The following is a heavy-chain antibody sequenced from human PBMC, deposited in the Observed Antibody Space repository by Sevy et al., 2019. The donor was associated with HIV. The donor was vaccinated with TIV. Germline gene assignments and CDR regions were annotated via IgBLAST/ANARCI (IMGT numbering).Heavy chain of an antibody. CDR2: ISYDGCNK. D-gene: IGHD1-26*01. J-gene: IGHJ4*02. CDR3: ARGWWELQPFDY. V-gene: IGHV3-30-3*01. Sequence: GGSLRLSCAASGFTFSSYAMHWVRQAPGKGLEWVAVISYDGCNKYYADSVKGRFTISRDNSKNTLYLQMNSLRAEDTAVYYCARGWWELQPFDYWGQGTLVTVSS. CDR1: GFTFSSYA.